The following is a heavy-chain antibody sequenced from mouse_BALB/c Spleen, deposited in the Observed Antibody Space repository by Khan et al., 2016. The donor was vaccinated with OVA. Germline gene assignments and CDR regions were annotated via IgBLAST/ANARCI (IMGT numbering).Heavy chain of an antibody. CDR3: ARIYGGDFDY. J-gene: IGHJ2*01. CDR1: GYSITSDYA. V-gene: IGHV3-2*02. D-gene: IGHD1-1*01. Sequence: EVQLQESGPGLVKPSQSLSLTCTVTGYSITSDYAWNWIRQFPGNKLEWMGYISYSGNTKYNPSVKSRISITRDTSKNQFFLQLKSVTTEDTATYYCARIYGGDFDYWGQGTTLTVSS. CDR2: ISYSGNT.